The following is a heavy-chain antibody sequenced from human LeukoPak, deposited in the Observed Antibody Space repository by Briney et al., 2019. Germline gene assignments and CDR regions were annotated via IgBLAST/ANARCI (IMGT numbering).Heavy chain of an antibody. J-gene: IGHJ3*02. V-gene: IGHV3-48*03. Sequence: TGGSLRLSCAASGFTFNTYEMNWVRQAPGKGLECVSSITYSGTTVYYADSVKARFTISRDNAKDSLYLQMNSLRAEDTAVYYCTKGLWGSMWGQGTMVTVSS. CDR1: GFTFNTYE. D-gene: IGHD7-27*01. CDR3: TKGLWGSM. CDR2: ITYSGTTV.